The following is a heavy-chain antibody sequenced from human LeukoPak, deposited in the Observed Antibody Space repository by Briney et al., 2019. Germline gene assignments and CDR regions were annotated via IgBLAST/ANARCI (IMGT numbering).Heavy chain of an antibody. Sequence: GGSLRLSCAASGFTSSNDWMNWVRQAPGKGLEWVGRIKSKTDGGTTDYAAPVKGRFTISRDDSKNTLYLQMNSLKTEDTAVYYCTTVEYGSGSYIGTYYFDYWGQGTLVTVSS. CDR3: TTVEYGSGSYIGTYYFDY. CDR2: IKSKTDGGTT. D-gene: IGHD3-10*01. V-gene: IGHV3-15*07. CDR1: GFTSSNDW. J-gene: IGHJ4*02.